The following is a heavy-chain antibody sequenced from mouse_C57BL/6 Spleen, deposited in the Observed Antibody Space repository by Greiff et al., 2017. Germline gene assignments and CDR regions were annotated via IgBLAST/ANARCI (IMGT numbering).Heavy chain of an antibody. J-gene: IGHJ2*01. D-gene: IGHD2-1*01. CDR3: ARVPYGNYDY. Sequence: EVQLVESGGGLVKPGGSLKLSCAASGFTFSSYAMSWVRQTPEKRLEWVATISDGGSYTYYPDNVKGRFTISRDNAKNNLYLQMSHLKSEDTAMYYCARVPYGNYDYWGQGTTLTVSS. CDR2: ISDGGSYT. CDR1: GFTFSSYA. V-gene: IGHV5-4*01.